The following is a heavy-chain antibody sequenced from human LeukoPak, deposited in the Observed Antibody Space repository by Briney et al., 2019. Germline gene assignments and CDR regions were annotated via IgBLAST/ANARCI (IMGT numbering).Heavy chain of an antibody. CDR2: IKQDGSEK. CDR3: ARDGLFPAFDSFDI. D-gene: IGHD2-21*01. J-gene: IGHJ3*02. V-gene: IGHV3-7*01. Sequence: GGSLRLSCAASGFTFSSYWMSWVRQPPGKGVEGVANIKQDGSEKYYVDSVKGRFTISRDNDKNSLYLQLNSLRAEDTAVYYCARDGLFPAFDSFDIWGQGTMVTVSS. CDR1: GFTFSSYW.